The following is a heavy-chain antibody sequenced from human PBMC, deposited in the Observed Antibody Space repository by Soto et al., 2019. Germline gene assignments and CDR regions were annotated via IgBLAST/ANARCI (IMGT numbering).Heavy chain of an antibody. CDR1: GFTFSNYW. D-gene: IGHD2-21*01. CDR2: IKEDGSER. J-gene: IGHJ5*02. V-gene: IGHV3-7*01. CDR3: ASARHIGP. Sequence: GGSLRLSCAASGFTFSNYWMSWVRQAPGKGLEWVANIKEDGSERNYVGSVKGRFTISRDNAENSLYLQMNSLRAEDTAVYYCASARHIGPWGQGTLVTVS.